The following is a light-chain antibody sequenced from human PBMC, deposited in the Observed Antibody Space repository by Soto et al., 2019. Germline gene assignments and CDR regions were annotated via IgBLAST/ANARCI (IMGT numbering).Light chain of an antibody. V-gene: IGKV3-15*01. CDR2: SAS. CDR3: QQYNNWPWT. Sequence: EIVLTQSPGTLSLSPGERATLSCRASQSVSSSYLAWYQQKPGQAPRLLIYSASARATGFPARFSGSGSGTDFTLTISSLQSEDFAVYYCQQYNNWPWTFGQGTKVDI. J-gene: IGKJ1*01. CDR1: QSVSSSY.